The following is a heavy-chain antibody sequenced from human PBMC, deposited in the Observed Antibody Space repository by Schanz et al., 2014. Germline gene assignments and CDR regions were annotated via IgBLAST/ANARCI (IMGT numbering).Heavy chain of an antibody. D-gene: IGHD2-2*01. CDR2: ISANDYDT. Sequence: EVFLVESGGGLVQPGGSLRLSCAASGFAFSSFALSWVRQSPGKGLEWVSAISANDYDTYYAPSVKGRFTISRDNSRNTLYLQMSSLRAEDTAVYYCVKEGTVVSGYPRDHWGQGTLVTVSS. CDR1: GFAFSSFA. V-gene: IGHV3-23*04. J-gene: IGHJ4*02. CDR3: VKEGTVVSGYPRDH.